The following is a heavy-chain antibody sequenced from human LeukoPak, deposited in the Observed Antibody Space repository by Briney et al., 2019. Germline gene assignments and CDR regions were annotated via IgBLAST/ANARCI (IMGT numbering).Heavy chain of an antibody. Sequence: SETLSLACAVYGGSFSGYYWSWIRQPPGKGLEWIGEINHSGSTNYNPSLKSRVTISVDTSKNQFSLKLSSVTAADTAVYFCARAPHFFDTSGSRYYFDYWGQGALVTVSS. D-gene: IGHD3-22*01. CDR3: ARAPHFFDTSGSRYYFDY. V-gene: IGHV4-34*01. CDR2: INHSGST. J-gene: IGHJ4*02. CDR1: GGSFSGYY.